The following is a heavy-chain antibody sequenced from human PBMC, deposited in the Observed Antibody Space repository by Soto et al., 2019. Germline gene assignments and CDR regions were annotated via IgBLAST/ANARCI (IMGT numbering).Heavy chain of an antibody. CDR3: GGGHYFSDY. CDR2: ISNDGSNK. D-gene: IGHD3-16*01. Sequence: QVQLVESGGGVVQPGRSLRLSCAASGFTFSSYGMHWVRQAPGKGLEWVALISNDGSNKYYVDSVKGRFTISRDNSKNTLYLPMNSLGAEDTAVYYCGGGHYFSDYWGQGTLITVSS. J-gene: IGHJ4*02. V-gene: IGHV3-30*03. CDR1: GFTFSSYG.